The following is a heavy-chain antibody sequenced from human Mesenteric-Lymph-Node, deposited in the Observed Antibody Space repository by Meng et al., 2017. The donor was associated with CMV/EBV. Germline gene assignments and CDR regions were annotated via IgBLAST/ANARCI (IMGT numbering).Heavy chain of an antibody. J-gene: IGHJ3*02. D-gene: IGHD2-2*01. V-gene: IGHV3-74*01. CDR3: ARGRWDIVVVSAAQNDAFDI. CDR1: GSIFRSYW. CDR2: INSDGSST. Sequence: LMISRTAAGSIFRSYWMYWLRQAPGKGLVWVSRINSDGSSTTYADSVKGRFTISRDNAKNTLYLQMNSLRAEDTAVYYCARGRWDIVVVSAAQNDAFDIWGQGTMVTVSS.